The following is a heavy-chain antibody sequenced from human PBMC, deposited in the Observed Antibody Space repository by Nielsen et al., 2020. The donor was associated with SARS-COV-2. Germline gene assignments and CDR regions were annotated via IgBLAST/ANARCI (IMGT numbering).Heavy chain of an antibody. D-gene: IGHD6-13*01. V-gene: IGHV3-48*04. Sequence: GGSLRLSCAASGFTFSSYSMNWVRQAPGKGLEWVSYISSSSSTIYYADSVKGRFTISRDNAKNSLYLQMNSLRAEDTAVYYCARPHLYSSSWYFDYWGQGTLVTVSS. CDR3: ARPHLYSSSWYFDY. J-gene: IGHJ4*02. CDR2: ISSSSSTI. CDR1: GFTFSSYS.